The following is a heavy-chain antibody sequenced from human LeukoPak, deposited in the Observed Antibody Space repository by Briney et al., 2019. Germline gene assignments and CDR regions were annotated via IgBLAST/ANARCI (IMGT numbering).Heavy chain of an antibody. D-gene: IGHD3-10*01. CDR2: IYYSGST. V-gene: IGHV4-30-4*08. CDR3: AREVVVRGVSDY. J-gene: IGHJ4*02. Sequence: PSETLSLTCTVSGGSISSGDYYWSWIRQPPGKGLEWIGYIYYSGSTYYNPSLKSRVTISVDTSKNQSSLKLSSVTAADTAVYYCAREVVVRGVSDYWGQGTLVTVSS. CDR1: GGSISSGDYY.